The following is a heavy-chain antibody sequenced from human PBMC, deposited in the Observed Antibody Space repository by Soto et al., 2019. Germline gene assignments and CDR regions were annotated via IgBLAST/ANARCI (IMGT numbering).Heavy chain of an antibody. Sequence: KQSQTLSLTCAISGDSVSSNSAAWNWIRQSPSRGLEWLGRTYYRSKWYNDYAVSVKSRITINPDTSKNQFSLQLNSVTPEDTAVYYCARGSDHCSGGSCYEPLFDYWGQGTLVTVSS. CDR3: ARGSDHCSGGSCYEPLFDY. CDR2: TYYRSKWYN. D-gene: IGHD2-15*01. V-gene: IGHV6-1*01. CDR1: GDSVSSNSAA. J-gene: IGHJ4*02.